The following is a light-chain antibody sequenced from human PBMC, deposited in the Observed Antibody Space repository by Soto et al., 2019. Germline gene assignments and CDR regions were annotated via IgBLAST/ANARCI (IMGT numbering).Light chain of an antibody. V-gene: IGKV1-27*01. Sequence: DIQMTQSPSSLSASVGDRVTITCRASQGISNYLAWYQQKPGKVPKVLIYAAFTFQSGVPSRFSGSGSGTDFTLTISSLQAEEVATYYCQKYHSAHWTFGQGTKVEI. CDR2: AAF. CDR1: QGISNY. J-gene: IGKJ1*01. CDR3: QKYHSAHWT.